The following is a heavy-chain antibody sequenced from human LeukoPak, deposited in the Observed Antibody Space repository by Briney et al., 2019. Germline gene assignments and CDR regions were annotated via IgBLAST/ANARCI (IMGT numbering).Heavy chain of an antibody. CDR2: MNPNSGNT. CDR3: ARGGDYYDSSGYYAGGDY. Sequence: ASVKVSCXASGYTFTSYDINWVRQATGQGLGWMGWMNPNSGNTGYAQKFQGRVTMTRDTSTSTVYMGLSSLRSEDTAVYYCARGGDYYDSSGYYAGGDYWGQGTLVTVSS. J-gene: IGHJ4*02. D-gene: IGHD3-22*01. V-gene: IGHV1-8*02. CDR1: GYTFTSYD.